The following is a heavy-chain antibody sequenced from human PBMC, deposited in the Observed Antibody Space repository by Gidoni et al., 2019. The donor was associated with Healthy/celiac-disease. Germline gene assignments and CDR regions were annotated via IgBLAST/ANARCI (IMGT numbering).Heavy chain of an antibody. J-gene: IGHJ4*02. D-gene: IGHD3-10*01. CDR2: IWYDGSNK. V-gene: IGHV3-33*01. Sequence: QVQLVESGGGVVQPGRSLRLSCAASGFTFSSYGMHWVRQAPGKGLEWVAVIWYDGSNKYYADSVKGRFTISRDNSKNTLYLQMNSLRAEDTAVYYCARDGGFREKDYWGQGTLVTVSS. CDR3: ARDGGFREKDY. CDR1: GFTFSSYG.